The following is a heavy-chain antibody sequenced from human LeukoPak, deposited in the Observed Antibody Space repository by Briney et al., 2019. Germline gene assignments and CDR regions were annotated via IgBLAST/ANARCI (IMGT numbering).Heavy chain of an antibody. V-gene: IGHV4-39*01. J-gene: IGHJ4*02. CDR3: ASPGGGPTDY. D-gene: IGHD3-16*01. CDR2: IYYSGST. Sequence: SETLSLTCTVSGSSISSGGYYWGWIRQLPGKGLEWIGSIYYSGSTYYNPSLKSRVTISVDTSKNQFSLKLGSVTAADTAVYYCASPGGGPTDYWGQGTLVTVSS. CDR1: GSSISSGGYY.